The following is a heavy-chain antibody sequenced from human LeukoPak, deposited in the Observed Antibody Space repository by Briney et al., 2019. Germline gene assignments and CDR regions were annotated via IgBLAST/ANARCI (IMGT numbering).Heavy chain of an antibody. CDR2: ISYDGSNK. D-gene: IGHD6-19*01. V-gene: IGHV3-30*03. Sequence: GRSLRLSCAASGFTFSSYGMHWVRQAPGKGLEWVAVISYDGSNKYYADSVKGRFTISRDDAKNTLYLQMNSLRAEDTAVYYCARAPSGWHATDVWGQGTTVTVSS. CDR3: ARAPSGWHATDV. CDR1: GFTFSSYG. J-gene: IGHJ6*02.